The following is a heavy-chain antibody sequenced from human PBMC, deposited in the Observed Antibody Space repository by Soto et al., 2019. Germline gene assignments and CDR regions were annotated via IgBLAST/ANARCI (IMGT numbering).Heavy chain of an antibody. D-gene: IGHD6-6*01. CDR2: MNPNTGYT. CDR1: GYTFSRYA. V-gene: IGHV1-8*01. J-gene: IGHJ4*02. CDR3: AKKHSGSSLAY. Sequence: ASVKVSCKASGYTFSRYAMHWVRQAPGQGLEWVGLMNPNTGYTEYARKFQDRVTMTRDVSINTAYLELSGLTSEDTAVYFCAKKHSGSSLAYWGQGSLVTV.